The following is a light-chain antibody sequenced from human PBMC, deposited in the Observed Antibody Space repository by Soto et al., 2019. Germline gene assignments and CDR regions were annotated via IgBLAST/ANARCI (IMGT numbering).Light chain of an antibody. V-gene: IGKV3-11*01. J-gene: IGKJ2*01. CDR2: DAS. CDR1: QSVSNY. CDR3: PQRGDRPRT. Sequence: EIVLTQSPAALSLSPGERATLSCRASQSVSNYLAWYQQRPGRAPRLLIYDASHRATGIPARFSGSGSGTDFTLTINSLEPEDFAVYYCPQRGDRPRTFGQGTKLEIK.